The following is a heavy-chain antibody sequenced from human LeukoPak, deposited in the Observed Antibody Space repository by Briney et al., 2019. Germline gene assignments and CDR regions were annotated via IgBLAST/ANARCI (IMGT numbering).Heavy chain of an antibody. CDR1: GFTFSNFA. Sequence: PGGSLRLSCAGSGFTFSNFAMTWVRQAPGKGLEWVSAISGSGGSTYYADSVKGRFTISRDNSKNTVYLQMNSLRAEDTAVYYCAKQSGGSGNYYYYWGQGTLVTVSS. J-gene: IGHJ4*02. CDR2: ISGSGGST. V-gene: IGHV3-23*01. CDR3: AKQSGGSGNYYYY. D-gene: IGHD3-10*01.